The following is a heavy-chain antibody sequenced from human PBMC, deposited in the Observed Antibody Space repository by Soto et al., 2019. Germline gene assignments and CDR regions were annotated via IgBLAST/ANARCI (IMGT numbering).Heavy chain of an antibody. D-gene: IGHD2-21*02. J-gene: IGHJ5*02. CDR1: GFSFNKYA. CDR2: ITGSGSSI. Sequence: DVQLLESGGGLVQPGGSLKLSCVASGFSFNKYAMIWVRQAPGKGQEWVSGITGSGSSIQYTASVKGRFTISRDNSKNTVYLQLDYLRAEDTAMYYCAKDDVSGDGLWLVSAWGQGTPVTAS. CDR3: AKDDVSGDGLWLVSA. V-gene: IGHV3-23*01.